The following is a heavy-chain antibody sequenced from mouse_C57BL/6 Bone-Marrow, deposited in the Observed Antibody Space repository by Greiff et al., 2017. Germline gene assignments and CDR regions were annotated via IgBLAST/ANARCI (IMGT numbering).Heavy chain of an antibody. J-gene: IGHJ2*01. CDR3: ARNYRDY. CDR2: IDPSDSYT. CDR1: GYTFTSYW. V-gene: IGHV1-59*01. D-gene: IGHD2-12*01. Sequence: LQQPGAELVRPGTSVKLSCKASGYTFTSYWMHWVKQRPGQGLEWIGVIDPSDSYTNYNQKFKGKATLTVDTSSSTAYMQLSSLTSEDSAVYYCARNYRDYWGQGTTLTVSS.